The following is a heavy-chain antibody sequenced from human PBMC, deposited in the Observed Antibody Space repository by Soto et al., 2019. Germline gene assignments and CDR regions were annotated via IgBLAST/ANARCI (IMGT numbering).Heavy chain of an antibody. CDR2: ISTTGSTI. Sequence: PGGSLRLSCAASGFTFSTYSMNWVRQAPGKGLEWVSYISTTGSTIYYAESVKGRFTISRDNAKNSLYLKMTSLRAEDTAVYYCSRYKGYCSGGSCYYYYYMDVWGKGTTVTVSS. CDR3: SRYKGYCSGGSCYYYYYMDV. J-gene: IGHJ6*03. CDR1: GFTFSTYS. D-gene: IGHD2-15*01. V-gene: IGHV3-48*01.